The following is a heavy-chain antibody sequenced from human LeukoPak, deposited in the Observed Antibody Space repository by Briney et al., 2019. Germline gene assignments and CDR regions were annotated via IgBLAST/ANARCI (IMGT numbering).Heavy chain of an antibody. CDR2: ISSSGSSI. V-gene: IGHV3-21*06. J-gene: IGHJ4*02. D-gene: IGHD2-15*01. CDR3: ARDQRAHCSGGTCYSFDY. CDR1: GFTFSNAW. Sequence: GGSLRLSCAASGFTFSNAWMSWVRQAPGKGLEWVSSISSSGSSIYYADSVKGRFTISRDNAKNSLYLQMNSLRAEDTAVYFCARDQRAHCSGGTCYSFDYWGQGTLVTVSS.